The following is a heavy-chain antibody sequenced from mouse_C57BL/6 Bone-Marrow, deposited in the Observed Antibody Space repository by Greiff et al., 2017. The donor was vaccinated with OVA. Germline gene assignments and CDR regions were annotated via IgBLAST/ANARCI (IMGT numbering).Heavy chain of an antibody. CDR3: IYGSSYDFDY. J-gene: IGHJ2*01. CDR1: GFTFSNYW. V-gene: IGHV6-3*01. Sequence: DVMLVESGGGLVQPGGSMKLSCVASGFTFSNYWMNWVRQSPEKGLEWVAQIRLKSDNYATHYAESVKGRFTISRDDSKSSVYLQMNNLRAEDTGIYYCIYGSSYDFDYWGQGTTLTVSS. D-gene: IGHD1-1*01. CDR2: IRLKSDNYAT.